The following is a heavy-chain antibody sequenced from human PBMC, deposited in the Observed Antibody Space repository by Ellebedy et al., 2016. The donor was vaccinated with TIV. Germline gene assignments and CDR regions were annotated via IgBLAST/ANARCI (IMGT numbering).Heavy chain of an antibody. CDR3: ANVYSSTWADS. J-gene: IGHJ4*02. CDR2: ISRSGGST. CDR1: GFTFSNYA. Sequence: PGGSLRLSCAASGFTFSNYAMSWVRPAPGKGLEWVSAISRSGGSTYYAGSVKGRFTISRDNSKDTLYLQMNSLRAEDTAVYYCANVYSSTWADSWGQGTLVTVSS. D-gene: IGHD6-13*01. V-gene: IGHV3-23*01.